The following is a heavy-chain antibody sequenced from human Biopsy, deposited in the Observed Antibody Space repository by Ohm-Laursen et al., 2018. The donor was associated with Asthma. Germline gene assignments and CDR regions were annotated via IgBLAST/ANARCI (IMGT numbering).Heavy chain of an antibody. Sequence: SLRLSCAASGFTFSSYAMHWVRQAPGKGLEWVAVISYGGSNKYYADSVKGRFTISRDNSKNTLYLQMNSLRAEDTAVYYCAREGIAVAHFDYWGQGTLVTVSS. CDR1: GFTFSSYA. V-gene: IGHV3-30-3*01. D-gene: IGHD6-19*01. CDR2: ISYGGSNK. CDR3: AREGIAVAHFDY. J-gene: IGHJ4*02.